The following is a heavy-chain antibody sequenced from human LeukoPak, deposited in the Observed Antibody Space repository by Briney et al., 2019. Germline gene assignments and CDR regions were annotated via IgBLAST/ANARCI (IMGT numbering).Heavy chain of an antibody. CDR3: ARQIPSWQWHHYYYYYMDV. Sequence: SETLSLTCTVSGGSISSSSYYWGWIRQPPGKGLEWIGSLYYSGSTYYNPSLKSRVTISVDTSKNQFSLKLSSVTAADTAVYYCARQIPSWQWHHYYYYYMDVWGKGTTVTVSS. CDR2: LYYSGST. J-gene: IGHJ6*03. D-gene: IGHD6-19*01. V-gene: IGHV4-39*01. CDR1: GGSISSSSYY.